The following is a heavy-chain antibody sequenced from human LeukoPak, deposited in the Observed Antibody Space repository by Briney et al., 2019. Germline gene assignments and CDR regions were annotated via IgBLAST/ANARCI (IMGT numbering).Heavy chain of an antibody. CDR3: ARDPYSGAYGDTYYYFMDV. J-gene: IGHJ6*03. V-gene: IGHV3-21*01. Sequence: GGSLRLSCEASGFSFSSYNMDWIRQTPGKGLEWISSITTSSSYTFYADSVKGRFTISRDNARNSLYLQMNSLTAEDTAVYYCARDPYSGAYGDTYYYFMDVWGKGTTVTISS. CDR1: GFSFSSYN. CDR2: ITTSSSYT. D-gene: IGHD1-26*01.